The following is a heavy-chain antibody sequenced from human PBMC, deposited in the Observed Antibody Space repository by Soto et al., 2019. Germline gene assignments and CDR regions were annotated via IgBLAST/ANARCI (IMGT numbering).Heavy chain of an antibody. CDR2: ISSTTSYV. J-gene: IGHJ5*01. V-gene: IGHV3-21*06. CDR3: ARDPSEGRVGTWFES. Sequence: PGGSLRLSCAASGFTFSSYGMNSLRQAPGKGLEWVASISSTTSYVYYADSVKGRFSTSRDNAKNILYLEMYALRTEDTALYYCARDPSEGRVGTWFESWGQGILLTVSS. D-gene: IGHD2-2*01. CDR1: GFTFSSYG.